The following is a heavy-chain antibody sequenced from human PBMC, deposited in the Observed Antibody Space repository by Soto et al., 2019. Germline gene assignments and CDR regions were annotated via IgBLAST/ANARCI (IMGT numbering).Heavy chain of an antibody. Sequence: EVQLVESGGNLVQPGGSLRLSCAASGFSFSSYSMDWVRQAPGKGLEWISYISGSSNSIYYADSVKGRFTISRDNAKKSLYLQMNSLRGEDTAVYYCARGRGGDYFDYWGQGTLVTVST. CDR1: GFSFSSYS. D-gene: IGHD3-16*01. CDR2: ISGSSNSI. CDR3: ARGRGGDYFDY. V-gene: IGHV3-48*01. J-gene: IGHJ4*02.